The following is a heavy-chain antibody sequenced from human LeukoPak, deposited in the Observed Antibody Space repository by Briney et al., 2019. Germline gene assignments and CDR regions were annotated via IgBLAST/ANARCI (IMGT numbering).Heavy chain of an antibody. CDR3: ATTASPYYDFWNGYYSGAFDI. CDR2: IYTSGST. D-gene: IGHD3-3*01. CDR1: GGSISSGSYY. Sequence: SETLSLTCTVSGGSISSGSYYWSWIRQPAGKGLEWIGRIYTSGSTNYNPSLKSRVTISVDTSKNQFSLKLSSVTAADTAVYYCATTASPYYDFWNGYYSGAFDIWGQGTMVTVSS. J-gene: IGHJ3*02. V-gene: IGHV4-61*02.